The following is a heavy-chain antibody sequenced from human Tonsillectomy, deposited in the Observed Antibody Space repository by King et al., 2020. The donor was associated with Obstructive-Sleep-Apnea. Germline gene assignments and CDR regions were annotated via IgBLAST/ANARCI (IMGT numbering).Heavy chain of an antibody. J-gene: IGHJ4*02. V-gene: IGHV4-39*07. Sequence: QLQESGPRLVKPSETLSLTCTVSGGSISTSNYYWGWIRQPPGKGLEWIGSIYYSGSTYYNPSPKNRVTISVDTSKNQFSLRLSSLTAADTAFYYCARADYSSGWYSFDYWGQGTLVTVSS. CDR3: ARADYSSGWYSFDY. CDR2: IYYSGST. D-gene: IGHD6-13*01. CDR1: GGSISTSNYY.